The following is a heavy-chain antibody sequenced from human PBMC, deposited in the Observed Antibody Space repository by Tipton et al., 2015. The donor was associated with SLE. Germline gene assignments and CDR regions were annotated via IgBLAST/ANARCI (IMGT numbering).Heavy chain of an antibody. CDR2: IYYSGST. V-gene: IGHV4-59*01. CDR3: ARDGRSGFDY. D-gene: IGHD2-15*01. Sequence: LRLSCTVSGGSISSNYWSWIRQRPGKGLEWIGYIYYSGSTNYNPSLKSRVTISVDTSKNQFSLKLSSVTAADTAVYYCARDGRSGFDYWGQGTLVTVSS. J-gene: IGHJ4*02. CDR1: GGSISSNY.